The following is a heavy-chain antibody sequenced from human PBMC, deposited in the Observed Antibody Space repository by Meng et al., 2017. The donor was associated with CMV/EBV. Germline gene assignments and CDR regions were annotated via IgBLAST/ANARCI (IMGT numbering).Heavy chain of an antibody. CDR2: TYYRSKWYN. Sequence: SETLSLTCAISGDSVSSNSAAWNWIRQSPSRGLEWLGRTYYRSKWYNDYAVSVKSRITINPDTSKNQFSLQLNSVTPEDTAVYYCARVVGYCSSTSCKHAFDIWGQGTMVTVSS. J-gene: IGHJ3*02. CDR3: ARVVGYCSSTSCKHAFDI. CDR1: GDSVSSNSAA. D-gene: IGHD2-2*01. V-gene: IGHV6-1*01.